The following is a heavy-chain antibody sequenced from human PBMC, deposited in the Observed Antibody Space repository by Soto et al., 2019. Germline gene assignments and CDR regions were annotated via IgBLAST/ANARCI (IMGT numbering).Heavy chain of an antibody. Sequence: QVQLVESGGGVVQPGRSLRLSCAASGFTFSTYAMHWVRQAPGKGLEWVAVISYDGRNKYYADSVKGRFTISRDNSKNKLYLQMNSLRAEDTAVYYCARDQGYYDILTGYYTFDYWGQGTLVTVSS. V-gene: IGHV3-30-3*01. CDR1: GFTFSTYA. CDR3: ARDQGYYDILTGYYTFDY. J-gene: IGHJ4*02. CDR2: ISYDGRNK. D-gene: IGHD3-9*01.